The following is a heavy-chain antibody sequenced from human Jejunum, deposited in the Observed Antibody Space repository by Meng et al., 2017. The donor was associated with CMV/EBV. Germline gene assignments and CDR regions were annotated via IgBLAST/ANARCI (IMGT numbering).Heavy chain of an antibody. CDR2: INPNSGDT. V-gene: IGHV1-2*02. D-gene: IGHD1-26*01. CDR3: AIARGSCCWND. J-gene: IGHJ4*01. CDR1: GFTFTDHN. Sequence: CKASGFTFTDHNIYWVRQAPGQGLEWMGWINPNSGDTNYAQRFQGRVTVTRDTSISTVYMEVSRLTSDDTAVYYCAIARGSCCWNDWGRGTLVTVSS.